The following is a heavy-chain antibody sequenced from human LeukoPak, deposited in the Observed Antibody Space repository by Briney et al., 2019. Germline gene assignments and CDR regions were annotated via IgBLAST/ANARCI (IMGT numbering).Heavy chain of an antibody. CDR3: ANPYYYGSGSYYYYGMDV. V-gene: IGHV3-23*01. D-gene: IGHD3-10*01. J-gene: IGHJ6*02. CDR2: ISGSGGST. Sequence: GGSLRLSCAASGFTFSSYAMSWVRQAPGQGLEWVSAISGSGGSTYYADSVKGRFTISRDNSKNTLYLQMNSLRAEDTAVYYCANPYYYGSGSYYYYGMDVWGQGTTVTVSS. CDR1: GFTFSSYA.